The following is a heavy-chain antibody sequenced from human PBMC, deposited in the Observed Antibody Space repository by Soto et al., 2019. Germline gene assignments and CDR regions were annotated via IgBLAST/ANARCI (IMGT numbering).Heavy chain of an antibody. J-gene: IGHJ4*02. CDR3: AKDRYGDRDYDVNFDY. Sequence: GGSLRLSCAASGFTFSSYAMSWVRQAPGKGLEWVSAISGSGGSTYYADSVKGRFTISRDNSKNTLYLQMNSLRAEDTAVYYCAKDRYGDRDYDVNFDYWGQGTLVTVSS. D-gene: IGHD4-17*01. CDR2: ISGSGGST. CDR1: GFTFSSYA. V-gene: IGHV3-23*01.